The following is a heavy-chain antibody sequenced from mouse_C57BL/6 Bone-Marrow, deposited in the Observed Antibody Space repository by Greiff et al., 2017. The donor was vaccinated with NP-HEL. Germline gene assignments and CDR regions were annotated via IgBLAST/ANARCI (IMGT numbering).Heavy chain of an antibody. CDR3: AKYNGSSYGY. CDR2: IFPGCGST. V-gene: IGHV1-75*01. Sequence: QVQLQQSGPELVQPGASVKISCKASGYTFTDYYINWVQQRPGQGLEWIGWIFPGCGSTYYNEKFKGKATLTVDKSSSTAYMLLISLTAEDSAVYFCAKYNGSSYGYWGQGTTLTVSS. J-gene: IGHJ2*01. CDR1: GYTFTDYY. D-gene: IGHD1-1*01.